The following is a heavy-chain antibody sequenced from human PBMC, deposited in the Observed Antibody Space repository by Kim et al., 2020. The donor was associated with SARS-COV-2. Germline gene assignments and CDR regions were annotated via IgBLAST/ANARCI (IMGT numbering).Heavy chain of an antibody. CDR2: IGTAGDT. J-gene: IGHJ4*02. CDR3: ATASSDWAFDY. Sequence: GGSLRLSCAASGFTFSSYDMHWVRQATGKGLEWVSAIGTAGDTYYPGSVKGRITISRENAKNSLYLQMNSLRAGDTAVYYCATASSDWAFDYWGQGTLVTVSS. D-gene: IGHD6-25*01. CDR1: GFTFSSYD. V-gene: IGHV3-13*01.